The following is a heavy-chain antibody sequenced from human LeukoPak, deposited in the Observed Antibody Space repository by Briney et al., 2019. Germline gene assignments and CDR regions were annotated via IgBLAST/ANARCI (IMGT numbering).Heavy chain of an antibody. CDR3: ARGEVSSSSPPGRYYFDY. J-gene: IGHJ4*02. CDR2: INHSGST. Sequence: PSEALSLTCAVYGGSFSGYYWSWIRQPPGKGLEWIGEINHSGSTNYNPSLKSRVTISVDTSKNQFSLKLSSVTAADTAVYYCARGEVSSSSPPGRYYFDYWGQGTLVTVSS. CDR1: GGSFSGYY. D-gene: IGHD6-6*01. V-gene: IGHV4-34*01.